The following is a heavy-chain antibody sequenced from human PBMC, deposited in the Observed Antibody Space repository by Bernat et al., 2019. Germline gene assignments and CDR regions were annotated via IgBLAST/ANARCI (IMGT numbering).Heavy chain of an antibody. J-gene: IGHJ4*02. V-gene: IGHV3-30*02. CDR3: AKDGGSYWNCDY. D-gene: IGHD1-26*01. CDR1: GFTFSSYG. Sequence: QVQLVESGGGVVQPGGSLILSCAASGFTFSSYGMHWVRQAPGKGLEWVAFIRFDGSNKYYADSVKGRFTISRDNSKSTLYLQMNSLRAEDTAVYYCAKDGGSYWNCDYWGQGTLVTVSS. CDR2: IRFDGSNK.